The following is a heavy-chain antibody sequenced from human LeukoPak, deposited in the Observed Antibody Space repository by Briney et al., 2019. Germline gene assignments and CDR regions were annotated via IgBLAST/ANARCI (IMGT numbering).Heavy chain of an antibody. CDR3: ARAAAGYGDAFDI. CDR1: GYTFTNYG. J-gene: IGHJ3*02. Sequence: ASVKVSCKTSGYTFTNYGISWVRQAPGQGLEWMGWISVYNGNTNYAQKFQGRVTITADKSTSTAYMELSSLRSEDTAVYYCARAAAGYGDAFDIWGQGTMVTVSS. D-gene: IGHD5-18*01. CDR2: ISVYNGNT. V-gene: IGHV1-18*01.